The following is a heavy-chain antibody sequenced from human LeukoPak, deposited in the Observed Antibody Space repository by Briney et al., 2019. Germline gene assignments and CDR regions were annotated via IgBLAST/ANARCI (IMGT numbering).Heavy chain of an antibody. V-gene: IGHV3-30*03. J-gene: IGHJ4*02. CDR2: ISYDGSNK. CDR1: GFTFSSYG. D-gene: IGHD5/OR15-5a*01. Sequence: GRSLRLSCAASGFTFSSYGMHWVRQAPGKGLEWVAVISYDGSNKYYADSVKGRFTISRDNSKNTLYLQMNSLRAEDTAVYYCARRASTSPSGANDYWGQGTLVTVSS. CDR3: ARRASTSPSGANDY.